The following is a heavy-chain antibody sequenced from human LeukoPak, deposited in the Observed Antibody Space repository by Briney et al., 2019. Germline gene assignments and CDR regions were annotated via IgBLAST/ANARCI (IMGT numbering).Heavy chain of an antibody. CDR3: ARGPHWRGYRYGRYSSSPFDY. D-gene: IGHD5-18*01. CDR1: GGSISGYY. J-gene: IGHJ4*02. Sequence: PSETLSLTCAVYGGSISGYYWSWIRQPPGKGREWIGEINHRGSTNYNPSLKSRVTISVDTSKKQFFLQLSSVPAADRAVYYCARGPHWRGYRYGRYSSSPFDYWGQGTLVTVSS. V-gene: IGHV4-34*01. CDR2: INHRGST.